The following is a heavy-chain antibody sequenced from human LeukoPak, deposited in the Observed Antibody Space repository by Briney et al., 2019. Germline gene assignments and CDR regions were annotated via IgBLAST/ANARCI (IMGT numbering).Heavy chain of an antibody. CDR3: ARGIAVAGTFAFDY. Sequence: PSETLSLTCSVSGGSISSSNWWSWVRQPPGKGLEWVGEIYHSGSTNYNPALKSRVTISVDKAKNQFSLKLSSVTAADTAVYYCARGIAVAGTFAFDYWGQGTLVTVSS. D-gene: IGHD6-19*01. V-gene: IGHV4-4*02. CDR2: IYHSGST. J-gene: IGHJ4*02. CDR1: GGSISSSNW.